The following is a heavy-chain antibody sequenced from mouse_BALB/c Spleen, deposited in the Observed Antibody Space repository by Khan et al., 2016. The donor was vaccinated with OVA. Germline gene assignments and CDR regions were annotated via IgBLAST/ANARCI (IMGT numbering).Heavy chain of an antibody. D-gene: IGHD1-1*01. CDR1: GFTFSSYA. CDR3: ARILRGPACFAY. V-gene: IGHV5-9-4*01. J-gene: IGHJ3*01. Sequence: EVELVESGGGLVKPGGSLKLSCAASGFTFSSYAMSWVRQSPEKRLEWVAEISSGGSYTYYPDTVTGRFTLSIDNAKNTPYLEMSSLRSEDEDMYYCARILRGPACFAYWGQGTLVTVSA. CDR2: ISSGGSYT.